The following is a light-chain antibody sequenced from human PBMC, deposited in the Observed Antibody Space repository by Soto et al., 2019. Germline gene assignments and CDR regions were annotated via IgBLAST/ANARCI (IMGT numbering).Light chain of an antibody. V-gene: IGLV1-40*01. CDR1: SSNIGANND. J-gene: IGLJ1*01. CDR3: QSYGNSLSGYV. CDR2: DTT. Sequence: QSVLTQPPSVSGAPGQRVTISCTGSSSNIGANNDVHWYQQLPGTAPKLLIYDTTNRPSGVPGRFSGSQSGTSASLAITGLQAEDEADYYCQSYGNSLSGYVFGTGSKLTVL.